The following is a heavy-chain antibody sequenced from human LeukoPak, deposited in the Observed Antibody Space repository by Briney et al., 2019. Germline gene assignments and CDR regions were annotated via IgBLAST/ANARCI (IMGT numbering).Heavy chain of an antibody. J-gene: IGHJ1*01. CDR2: INPNSGGT. D-gene: IGHD3-22*01. CDR1: RYTFTGYY. V-gene: IGHV1-2*02. CDR3: ARDGVGYYDSSGYYYFQH. Sequence: ASVKVSCKASRYTFTGYYMHSVRQAPGQGLEWMGWINPNSGGTNYAQKFQGRVTMTRDTSISTAYMELSRLRSDDTAVYYCARDGVGYYDSSGYYYFQHWGQGTLVTVSS.